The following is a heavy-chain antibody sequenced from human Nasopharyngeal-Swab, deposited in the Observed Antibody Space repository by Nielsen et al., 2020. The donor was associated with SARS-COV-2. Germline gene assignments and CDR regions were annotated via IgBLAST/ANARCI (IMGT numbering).Heavy chain of an antibody. CDR2: ISFDGRRT. CDR3: ARGGSPGNYFYYMDV. J-gene: IGHJ6*03. Sequence: RQPPGKGLEWVAVISFDGRRTYYADSVKGRFTISRDNPQNTLYLQMNSLRGEDTALFYCARGGSPGNYFYYMDVWGKGTTVTVSS. D-gene: IGHD3-10*01. V-gene: IGHV3-30*04.